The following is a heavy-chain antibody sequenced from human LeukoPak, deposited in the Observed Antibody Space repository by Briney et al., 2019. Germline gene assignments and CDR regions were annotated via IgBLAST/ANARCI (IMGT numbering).Heavy chain of an antibody. CDR2: IYSGGTT. Sequence: PGGSLRLSCAASGLSVSSNYMNWVRQAPGKGLEWVSVIYSGGTTYYTESVKARFTISRDNSKNTLYLQMNSLRAEDTAVYYCARGDRAASAFDSWGQGTLVSVSS. V-gene: IGHV3-53*01. CDR3: ARGDRAASAFDS. CDR1: GLSVSSNY. J-gene: IGHJ4*02. D-gene: IGHD6-13*01.